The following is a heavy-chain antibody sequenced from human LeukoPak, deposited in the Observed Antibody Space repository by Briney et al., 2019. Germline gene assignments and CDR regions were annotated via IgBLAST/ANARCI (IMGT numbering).Heavy chain of an antibody. CDR1: GFNFSDYS. V-gene: IGHV3-21*01. CDR2: ISTTSSYI. D-gene: IGHD2-21*01. Sequence: PGGSLRLSCAASGFNFSDYSIHWVRQAPGKGLEWVSSISTTSSYIYYADSVKGRFTISRDNAKNSLYLQMNSLRAEDTAVYYCARGGVIHYYFDCWGQGTLVTVSS. CDR3: ARGGVIHYYFDC. J-gene: IGHJ4*02.